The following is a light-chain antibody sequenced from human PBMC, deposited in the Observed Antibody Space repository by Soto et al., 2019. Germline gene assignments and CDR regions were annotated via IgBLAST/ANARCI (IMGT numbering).Light chain of an antibody. CDR2: GAF. V-gene: IGKV3D-15*01. J-gene: IGKJ4*01. Sequence: EIVMTQSPATLSVSPGETATLSCRASQSVSYNLAWYQQKPGQGPRLLIYGAFTRATGIPARFSGSGSGTEFTLTISSLQSEDLALIYWQQYKNWPPLTFGGGTKVEIK. CDR1: QSVSYN. CDR3: QQYKNWPPLT.